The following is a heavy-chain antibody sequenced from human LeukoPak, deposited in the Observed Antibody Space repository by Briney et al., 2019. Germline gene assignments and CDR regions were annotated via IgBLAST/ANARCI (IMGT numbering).Heavy chain of an antibody. D-gene: IGHD6-13*01. J-gene: IGHJ4*02. CDR2: IYYSGST. CDR1: GGSISSSSYY. Sequence: SETLSLTCTVSGGSISSSSYYWGWIRQPPGKGLEWIGSIYYSGSTYHNPSLKSRVTISVDTSKNQFSLKLSSVTAADTAVYYCARGSWYGVFDYWGQGTLVTVSS. V-gene: IGHV4-39*01. CDR3: ARGSWYGVFDY.